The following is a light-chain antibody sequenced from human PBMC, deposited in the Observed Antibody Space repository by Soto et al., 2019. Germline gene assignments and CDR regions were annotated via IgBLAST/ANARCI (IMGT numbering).Light chain of an antibody. CDR1: QSISNW. CDR2: DAS. CDR3: QQYDSFSVWT. V-gene: IGKV1-5*01. J-gene: IGKJ1*01. Sequence: DIQLTQSPSTLPASVGDRVTITCRASQSISNWLAWYHQKPGTAPKLLIFDASSLMSGVPSRFSGSGYGTEFTLTINRLQPDDSATYYCQQYDSFSVWTFGQGTKVEIK.